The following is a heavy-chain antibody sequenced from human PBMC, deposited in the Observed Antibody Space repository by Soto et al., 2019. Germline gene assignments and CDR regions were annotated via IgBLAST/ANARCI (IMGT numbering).Heavy chain of an antibody. CDR1: GGSISSGSYY. CDR2: ICSTEST. CDR3: ARLDSSGKTRYYFDH. J-gene: IGHJ4*02. V-gene: IGHV4-31*03. Sequence: QVQLQESGPGLVKPSQTLSLTCTVYGGSISSGSYYWSWIRQHPGKGLEWIGYICSTESTNYNPSLKSRLTISVDMCASQFSLKLSSVTVADTAVYYCARLDSSGKTRYYFDHWGQGTMVTVSS. D-gene: IGHD3-22*01.